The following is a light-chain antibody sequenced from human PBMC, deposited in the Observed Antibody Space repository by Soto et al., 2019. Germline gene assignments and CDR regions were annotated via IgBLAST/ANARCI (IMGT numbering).Light chain of an antibody. CDR1: QSVSSS. V-gene: IGKV3-15*01. Sequence: EVVMTQSPATLSVSPGERATLSCRASQSVSSSRLAWYQQKTGQAPRLLIHGASTRATGVPARFSGSGSGTEFTLTISSLQSEDFAVYYCQQYNNLWTFGQGTKVDIK. J-gene: IGKJ1*01. CDR3: QQYNNLWT. CDR2: GAS.